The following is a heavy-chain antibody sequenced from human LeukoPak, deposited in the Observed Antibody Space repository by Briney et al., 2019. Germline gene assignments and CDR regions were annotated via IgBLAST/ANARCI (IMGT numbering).Heavy chain of an antibody. CDR3: ARERNPRDDILTDYGFVYFDY. V-gene: IGHV3-30-3*01. D-gene: IGHD3-9*01. CDR2: ISYDGSNK. J-gene: IGHJ4*02. CDR1: GFTFSSYA. Sequence: GGSLRLSCAASGFTFSSYAMHWVRQASGKGLGWVAVISYDGSNKYYADSVKGRFTISRDNSKNTLYLQMNSLRAEDTAVYYCARERNPRDDILTDYGFVYFDYWGQGTLVTVSS.